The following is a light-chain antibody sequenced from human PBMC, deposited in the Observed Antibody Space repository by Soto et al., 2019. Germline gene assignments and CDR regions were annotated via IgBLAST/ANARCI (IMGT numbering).Light chain of an antibody. CDR1: SSDVGGYNF. CDR3: SSYTTTTTRV. J-gene: IGLJ7*01. CDR2: QVT. Sequence: QSALTQPASVSGSPGQSITISCTGTSSDVGGYNFVSWYQVHPGKAPKLVIFQVTNRPSGVSNRFSGSKSGNTASLTISGLQADDEADYFCSSYTTTTTRVFGGGTQLTVL. V-gene: IGLV2-14*01.